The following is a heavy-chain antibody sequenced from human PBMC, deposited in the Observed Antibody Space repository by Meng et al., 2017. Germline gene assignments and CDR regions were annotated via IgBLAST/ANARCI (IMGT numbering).Heavy chain of an antibody. D-gene: IGHD3-16*02. CDR3: ARPYYDYVWGSYPGNWFDP. CDR2: ISYDGSNK. V-gene: IGHV3-30*03. Sequence: GESLKIYCAASGFTFSSYRMNWVRQAPGKGLELVAVISYDGSNKYYADSVKGRFTISRDNSKNTLYLQMNRLIAEDTAVYYCARPYYDYVWGSYPGNWFDPWGQGTLVTVSS. J-gene: IGHJ5*02. CDR1: GFTFSSYR.